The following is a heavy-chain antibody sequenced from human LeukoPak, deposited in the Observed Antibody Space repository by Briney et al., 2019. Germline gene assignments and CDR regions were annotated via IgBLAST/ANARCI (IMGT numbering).Heavy chain of an antibody. CDR1: GYTLTELS. D-gene: IGHD3-16*01. J-gene: IGHJ4*02. CDR2: FDPEDGET. CDR3: ATDYLRGTMPGYSDY. Sequence: GASVKVSCKVSGYTLTELSMHWVRQGPGKGLEWMGGFDPEDGETIYAQKFQGRVTMTEDTSTDTAYMELSSLRSEDTAVYYCATDYLRGTMPGYSDYWGQGTLVTVSS. V-gene: IGHV1-24*01.